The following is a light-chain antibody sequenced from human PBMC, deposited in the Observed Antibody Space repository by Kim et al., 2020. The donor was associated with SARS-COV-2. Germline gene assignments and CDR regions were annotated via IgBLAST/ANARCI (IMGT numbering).Light chain of an antibody. J-gene: IGLJ3*02. CDR2: EDD. V-gene: IGLV6-57*03. CDR3: QSYDNNNHGV. CDR1: NGSIASNY. Sequence: NFMLTQPHSVSDSPGKTVTIPCTRSNGSIASNYVQWYQHRPDSAPTTVIYEDDRRPSGVPDRFSGSIDSSSNSASLTISGLKTEDEADYYCQSYDNNNHGVFGGGTKLTVL.